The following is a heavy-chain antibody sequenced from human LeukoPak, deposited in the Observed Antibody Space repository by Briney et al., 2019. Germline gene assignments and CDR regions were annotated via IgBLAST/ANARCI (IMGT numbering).Heavy chain of an antibody. CDR3: ARESLGGGDDAFDI. D-gene: IGHD2-21*01. Sequence: GGSLRLSCVASGFTFSSYSMNWVRQAPGKGLEWVSQISSSSSSIYYADSVKGRFTISRDNAKNSLYLQMNSLRAEDTAVYYCARESLGGGDDAFDIWGQGTMVTVSS. J-gene: IGHJ3*02. V-gene: IGHV3-48*01. CDR2: ISSSSSSI. CDR1: GFTFSSYS.